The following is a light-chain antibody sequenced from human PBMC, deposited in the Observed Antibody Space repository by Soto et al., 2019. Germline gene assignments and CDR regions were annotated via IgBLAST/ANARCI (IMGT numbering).Light chain of an antibody. CDR1: SSDVGGYNF. CDR2: DVT. Sequence: QSALTQPASASGSPGQSVTISCTGASSDVGGYNFVSWYQQQPGKAPKLMIYDVTKRPSGVPDRFSGAKSGNTASLTVSGRRVADEDDYYCSSYAGSSIPVAFGGGTKLTVL. CDR3: SSYAGSSIPVA. J-gene: IGLJ2*01. V-gene: IGLV2-8*01.